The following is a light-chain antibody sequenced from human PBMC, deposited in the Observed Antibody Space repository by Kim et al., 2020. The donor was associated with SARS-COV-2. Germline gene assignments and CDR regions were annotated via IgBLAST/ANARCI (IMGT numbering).Light chain of an antibody. Sequence: SYELTQPPSVSVAPGKTATIACGGDNIEEKVVHWYQQKPGQTPVLVVYFDSHRPSGIPERFSGSNSGNTATLTISRVEAGDEADYYCQVRDGDSDAYVFGPGTKVTVL. J-gene: IGLJ1*01. V-gene: IGLV3-21*01. CDR2: FDS. CDR3: QVRDGDSDAYV. CDR1: NIEEKV.